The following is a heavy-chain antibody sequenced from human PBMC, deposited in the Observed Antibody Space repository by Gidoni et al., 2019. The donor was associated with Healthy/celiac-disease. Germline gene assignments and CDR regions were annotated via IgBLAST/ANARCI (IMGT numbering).Heavy chain of an antibody. CDR1: GYTFPSYG. V-gene: IGHV1-18*01. J-gene: IGHJ4*02. Sequence: QVQLVQSGAEVKKPGAAVQVSCRASGYTFPSYGISWVRQAPGQGLESMGWISAYNGNTTYAQKLQGRVTMTTDTSTSPAYMELSSLRSDDTAVYYCARSSSWRPASTYDYCGQGTLVTVSS. D-gene: IGHD6-13*01. CDR3: ARSSSWRPASTYDY. CDR2: ISAYNGNT.